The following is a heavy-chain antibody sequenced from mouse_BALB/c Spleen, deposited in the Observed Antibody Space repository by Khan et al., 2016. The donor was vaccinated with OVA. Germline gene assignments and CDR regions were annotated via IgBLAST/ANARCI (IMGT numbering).Heavy chain of an antibody. J-gene: IGHJ3*01. CDR2: ISSVAYSI. Sequence: EVELVESGGGLVQPGGSRKLSCAASGFTFIDYGMAWVRQTPGKGPEWIAFISSVAYSINYADTVTGRFTISRENATNTLYLEMSSLRSDDTAMYYCVREAFAYWGQGTLVTVSA. V-gene: IGHV5-15*02. CDR1: GFTFIDYG. CDR3: VREAFAY.